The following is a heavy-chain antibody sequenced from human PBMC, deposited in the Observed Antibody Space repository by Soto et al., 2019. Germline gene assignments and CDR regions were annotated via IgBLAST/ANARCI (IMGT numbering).Heavy chain of an antibody. V-gene: IGHV6-1*01. Sequence: LSQTLSLTCAISGDSVSSNSAAWNWIRQSPSRGLEWLGRTYYRSKWYNDYAISVKSRITINPDTSKNQFSLQLNSVTPEDMAVYYCVRGGLERGKWNWFDPWGQGTLVTVSS. CDR2: TYYRSKWYN. CDR3: VRGGLERGKWNWFDP. D-gene: IGHD1-1*01. CDR1: GDSVSSNSAA. J-gene: IGHJ5*02.